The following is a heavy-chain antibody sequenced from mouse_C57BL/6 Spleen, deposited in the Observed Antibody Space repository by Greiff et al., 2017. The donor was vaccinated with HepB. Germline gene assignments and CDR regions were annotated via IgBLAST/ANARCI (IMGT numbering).Heavy chain of an antibody. CDR2: IDPSDSET. CDR3: ARSRGLAWFAY. J-gene: IGHJ3*01. Sequence: QVQLQQPGAELVRPGSSVKLSCKASGYTFTSYWMHWVKQRPIQGLEWIGNIDPSDSETHYNQKFKDKATLTVDKSSSTAYMQLSSLTSEDSAVYYCARSRGLAWFAYWGQGTLVTVSA. CDR1: GYTFTSYW. V-gene: IGHV1-52*01.